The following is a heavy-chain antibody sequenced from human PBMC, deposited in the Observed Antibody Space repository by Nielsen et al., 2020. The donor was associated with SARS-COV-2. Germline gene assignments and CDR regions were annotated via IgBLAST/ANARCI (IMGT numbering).Heavy chain of an antibody. CDR1: GFTFDDYA. V-gene: IGHV3-9*01. CDR2: ISWNSGSI. CDR3: AKFSFGFGELYEDAFDI. D-gene: IGHD3-10*01. J-gene: IGHJ3*02. Sequence: GGSLRLSCAASGFTFDDYAMHWVRQAPGKGLEWVSGISWNSGSIGYADSVKGRFTISRDNAKNSLYLQMNSLRAEDTALYYCAKFSFGFGELYEDAFDIWGQGTMVTVSS.